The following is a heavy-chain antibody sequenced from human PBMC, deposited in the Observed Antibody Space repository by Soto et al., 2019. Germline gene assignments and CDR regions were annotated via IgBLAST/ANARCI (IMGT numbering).Heavy chain of an antibody. CDR2: IYYSGST. J-gene: IGHJ4*02. Sequence: PSETLSLTCTVSGGSISSGGYYWSWIRQHPGKGLEWIGYIYYSGSTYYNPSLKSRVTISVDTSKNQFSLKLSSVTAADTAVYYCARGRIVGATLDYWGQGTLVTVSS. CDR3: ARGRIVGATLDY. CDR1: GGSISSGGYY. D-gene: IGHD1-26*01. V-gene: IGHV4-31*03.